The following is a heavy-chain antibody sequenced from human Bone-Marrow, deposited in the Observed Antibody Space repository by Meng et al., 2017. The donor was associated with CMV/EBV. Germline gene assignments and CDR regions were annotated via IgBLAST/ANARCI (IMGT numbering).Heavy chain of an antibody. CDR1: GFTFSSYE. Sequence: GGSLRLSCAASGFTFSSYEMNWVRQAPGKGLEWVSYISSSGSTIYYADSVKGRFTISRDNAKNSLYLQMNSLRAEDTAVYYCARQGYDFWSGLRAGAFDIWGQGTIVAASS. J-gene: IGHJ3*02. D-gene: IGHD3-3*01. CDR3: ARQGYDFWSGLRAGAFDI. V-gene: IGHV3-48*03. CDR2: ISSSGSTI.